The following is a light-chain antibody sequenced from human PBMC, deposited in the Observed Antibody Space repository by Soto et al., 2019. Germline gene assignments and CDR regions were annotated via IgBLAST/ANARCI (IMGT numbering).Light chain of an antibody. V-gene: IGLV2-8*01. CDR2: EVS. Sequence: QSALTQPPSASGSPGQSVTISCTGTSSDVGGYNYVSWYQQHPDKAPKLMIYEVSKRPSGVPDRFSGSKSGNTASLTVSGLQAEDEADYYCSSYAGSNTHYVFGTGTKLTVL. CDR3: SSYAGSNTHYV. CDR1: SSDVGGYNY. J-gene: IGLJ1*01.